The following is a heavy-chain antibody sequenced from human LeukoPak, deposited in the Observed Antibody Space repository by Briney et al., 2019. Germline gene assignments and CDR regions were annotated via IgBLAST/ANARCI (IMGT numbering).Heavy chain of an antibody. Sequence: SVKVSCKASGGTFSSYAISWVRQAPGQGLEWMGRIIPILGIANYAQKFQGRVTITADKSTSTAYMELSSLRSEDTALYYCASTDGYNHFDYWGQGTLVTVSS. CDR3: ASTDGYNHFDY. CDR1: GGTFSSYA. D-gene: IGHD5-24*01. V-gene: IGHV1-69*04. CDR2: IIPILGIA. J-gene: IGHJ4*02.